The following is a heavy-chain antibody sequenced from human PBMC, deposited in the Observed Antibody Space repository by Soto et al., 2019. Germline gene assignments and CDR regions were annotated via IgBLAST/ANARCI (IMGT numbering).Heavy chain of an antibody. J-gene: IGHJ3*02. Sequence: TLSLTCTVSGGSISSGDYYWSWIRQPPGKGLEWIGYIYYSGSTYYNPSLKSRVTISVDTSKNQFSLKLSSVTAADTAVYYCASVDTAMVLDIWGQGTMVTVSS. V-gene: IGHV4-30-4*01. D-gene: IGHD5-18*01. CDR2: IYYSGST. CDR3: ASVDTAMVLDI. CDR1: GGSISSGDYY.